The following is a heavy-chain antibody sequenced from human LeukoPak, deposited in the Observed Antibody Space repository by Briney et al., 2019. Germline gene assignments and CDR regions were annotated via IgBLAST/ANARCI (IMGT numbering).Heavy chain of an antibody. CDR1: GYTFTRFY. J-gene: IGHJ4*02. CDR3: AREPPESYYFDN. Sequence: ASVKVSYKASGYTFTRFYVHWVRQAPGQGLEWMGIIKVSGGRTEYAQKFQGRVTVTRDMSTSTVYMELNNLRSEDTAVYYCAREPPESYYFDNWGQGTLVTVSS. V-gene: IGHV1-46*01. CDR2: IKVSGGRT.